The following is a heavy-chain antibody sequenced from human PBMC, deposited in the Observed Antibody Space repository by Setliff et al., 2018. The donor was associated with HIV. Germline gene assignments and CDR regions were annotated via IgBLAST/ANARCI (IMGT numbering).Heavy chain of an antibody. V-gene: IGHV3-23*01. J-gene: IGHJ5*01. CDR1: GFTFSSHA. Sequence: GESLKISCIASGFTFSSHAMTWVRQAPTKGLEWVSAISGSGGKTYSADSLKDRFTISRDNSKNTVYLQAHSLTVADTAIYYCVKASYYDSRHRPFLDSWGQGTLVTVSS. CDR2: ISGSGGKT. D-gene: IGHD1-26*01. CDR3: VKASYYDSRHRPFLDS.